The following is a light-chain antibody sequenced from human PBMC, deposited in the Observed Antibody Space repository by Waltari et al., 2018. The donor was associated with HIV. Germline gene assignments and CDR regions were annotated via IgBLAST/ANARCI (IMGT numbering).Light chain of an antibody. V-gene: IGLV3-21*04. CDR3: QVWHTSSDHVI. Sequence: SYVVTQSPSVSAAPGEPARLTCGADNIGNKSVHWYQQKSAQAPVLVIYDDDDRPSGIPERFSGSNSGNTATLTISGVEAGDEADYYCQVWHTSSDHVIFGGGTKLTVL. J-gene: IGLJ2*01. CDR1: NIGNKS. CDR2: DDD.